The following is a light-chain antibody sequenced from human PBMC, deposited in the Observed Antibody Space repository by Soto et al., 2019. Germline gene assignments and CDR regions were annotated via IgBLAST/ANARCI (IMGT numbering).Light chain of an antibody. V-gene: IGLV1-47*01. CDR2: RNN. J-gene: IGLJ2*01. Sequence: QSVLTQPPSASGTPGQRVTISCSGSSSNIGSNYVYSYQHLPGPAPKLLIYRNNQRPSGVPDRFSGSKSGTSASLAISGLRSEDEADYYCAAWDDSLSGRVFGGGTKVTVL. CDR1: SSNIGSNY. CDR3: AAWDDSLSGRV.